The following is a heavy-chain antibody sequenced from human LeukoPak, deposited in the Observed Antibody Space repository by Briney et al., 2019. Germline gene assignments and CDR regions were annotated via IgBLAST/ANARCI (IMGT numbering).Heavy chain of an antibody. J-gene: IGHJ5*02. CDR1: GGSINSGSYY. V-gene: IGHV4-61*02. D-gene: IGHD3-10*01. CDR3: ATSRFSGGLGRFDP. Sequence: MASETLSLTCTVSGGSINSGSYYYHWIRQPAGKGLEWIGRIYTSGSTIYNPSLESRVTISVDTSKNQVSLKLTSVTAADTALYYCATSRFSGGLGRFDPWGQGTLVTVSS. CDR2: IYTSGST.